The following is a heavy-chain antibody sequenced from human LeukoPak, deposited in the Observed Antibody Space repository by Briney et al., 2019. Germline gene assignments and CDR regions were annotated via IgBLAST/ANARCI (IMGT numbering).Heavy chain of an antibody. CDR3: TRREPDYGDYGTPFDY. CDR2: IRSKANSYAT. V-gene: IGHV3-73*01. J-gene: IGHJ4*02. D-gene: IGHD4-17*01. Sequence: PGGSLRLSCAASGFTFSGSAMHWVRQASGKGLEWVGRIRSKANSYATAYAASVKGRFTIYRDDSKNTAYLQMNSLKTEDTAVYYCTRREPDYGDYGTPFDYWGQGTLVTVSS. CDR1: GFTFSGSA.